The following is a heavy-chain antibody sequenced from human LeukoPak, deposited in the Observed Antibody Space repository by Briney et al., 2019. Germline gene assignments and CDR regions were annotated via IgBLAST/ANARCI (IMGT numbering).Heavy chain of an antibody. CDR1: GFTFSSYW. CDR3: AKGRTSITMIVVVITFFDY. V-gene: IGHV3-74*01. D-gene: IGHD3-22*01. CDR2: IKSDGSET. Sequence: QTGGSLRLSCAASGFTFSSYWMHWVRQAPGKGLMWVSRIKSDGSETSYADSVKGRFTISRDNSKNTLYLQMNSLRAEDTAVYYCAKGRTSITMIVVVITFFDYWGQGTLVTVSS. J-gene: IGHJ4*02.